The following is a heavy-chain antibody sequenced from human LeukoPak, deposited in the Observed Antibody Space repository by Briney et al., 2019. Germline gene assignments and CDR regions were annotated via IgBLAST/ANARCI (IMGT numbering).Heavy chain of an antibody. D-gene: IGHD6-13*01. J-gene: IGHJ4*02. Sequence: GGSLRLSCAASGFTFSNYAMSWVRQAPGKGLEWVSAIVGSASTTYYADSVKGRFTISRDNSKNTLYLQMNSLSAEDTAVYYCAKGSTNSWYIPFYYWGQGTLVTVSS. CDR3: AKGSTNSWYIPFYY. CDR2: IVGSASTT. CDR1: GFTFSNYA. V-gene: IGHV3-23*01.